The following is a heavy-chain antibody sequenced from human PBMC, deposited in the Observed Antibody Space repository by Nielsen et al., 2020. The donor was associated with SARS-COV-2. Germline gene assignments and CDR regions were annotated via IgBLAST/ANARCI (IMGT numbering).Heavy chain of an antibody. J-gene: IGHJ4*02. Sequence: GESLKISCKGSGYSFTSYWIDWVRQMPGKGLEWMGIIYPGDSDTRYSPSFQGQVTISADKSISTAYLQWSSLKASDTAMYYCARRPGYCSGGSCYSFDYWGQGTLVTVSS. CDR3: ARRPGYCSGGSCYSFDY. D-gene: IGHD2-15*01. CDR1: GYSFTSYW. CDR2: IYPGDSDT. V-gene: IGHV5-51*01.